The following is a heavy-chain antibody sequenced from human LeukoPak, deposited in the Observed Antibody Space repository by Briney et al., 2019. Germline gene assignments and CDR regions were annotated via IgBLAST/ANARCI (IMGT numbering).Heavy chain of an antibody. Sequence: GGSLRLSCAASGFTLSSYWMSWVRQAPGKGLEWVAKIKKDGSEKYYVDSVNGRFTISRDNANNSLYLQMNSLIAEDTAVYYCARERVDIVVVISHAFDIWGQGTMVTVSS. D-gene: IGHD2-21*01. J-gene: IGHJ3*02. CDR3: ARERVDIVVVISHAFDI. V-gene: IGHV3-7*05. CDR2: IKKDGSEK. CDR1: GFTLSSYW.